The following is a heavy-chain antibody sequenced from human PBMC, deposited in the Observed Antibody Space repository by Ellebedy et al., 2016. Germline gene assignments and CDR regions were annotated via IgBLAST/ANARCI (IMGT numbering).Heavy chain of an antibody. D-gene: IGHD1-26*01. CDR3: ARDRSGSYWGSFDY. V-gene: IGHV1-2*04. CDR1: GYTFTGYY. J-gene: IGHJ4*02. CDR2: INPNSGAT. Sequence: ASVKVSCXASGYTFTGYYMHWVRQAPGQGLEWVGWINPNSGATNYAQKFQDWVTMTRDTSISTAYMELSRLRSDDTAVYYCARDRSGSYWGSFDYWGQGTLVTVSS.